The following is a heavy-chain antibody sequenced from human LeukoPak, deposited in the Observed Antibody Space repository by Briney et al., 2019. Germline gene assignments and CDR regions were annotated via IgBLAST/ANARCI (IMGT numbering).Heavy chain of an antibody. V-gene: IGHV4-4*02. J-gene: IGHJ6*02. CDR3: ARGRVGITIFGVVNAYYYYGMDV. Sequence: TPSETLSLTCAVSGGSISSSNWWSWVRQPPGKGLEWIGEIYHSGSTNYNPSLKSRVTISVDKSKNQFSLKLSSVTAADTAVYYCARGRVGITIFGVVNAYYYYGMDVWGQGTTVTVSS. D-gene: IGHD3-3*01. CDR2: IYHSGST. CDR1: GGSISSSNW.